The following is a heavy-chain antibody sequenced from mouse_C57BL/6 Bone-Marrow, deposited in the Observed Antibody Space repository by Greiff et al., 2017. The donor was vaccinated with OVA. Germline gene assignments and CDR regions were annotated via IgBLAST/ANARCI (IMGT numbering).Heavy chain of an antibody. CDR1: GYTFTSYW. J-gene: IGHJ4*01. CDR2: IYPGNSDT. CDR3: TSYDGFPYAMDY. V-gene: IGHV1-5*01. Sequence: VQLQQSGTVLARPGASVKMSCKTSGYTFTSYWMHWVKQRPGQGLEWIGAIYPGNSDTSYNQTFKGKAKLTAVTSASTAYMGLSSLTNEDSAVYYCTSYDGFPYAMDYWGQGTSVTVSS. D-gene: IGHD2-3*01.